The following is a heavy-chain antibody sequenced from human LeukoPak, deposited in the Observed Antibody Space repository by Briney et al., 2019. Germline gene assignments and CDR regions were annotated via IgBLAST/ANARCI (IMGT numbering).Heavy chain of an antibody. CDR3: AKDNLAIPSLVDY. CDR2: IWYDGSNK. J-gene: IGHJ4*02. V-gene: IGHV3-33*06. D-gene: IGHD5-18*01. Sequence: GSPRLSCAASGFFFSSYGMHWVRLAPGKGLEWVALIWYDGSNKYYADSVKGRFTISRDNSKNTLSLQMNSLRAEDTAVYYCAKDNLAIPSLVDYWGQGTLVTVSS. CDR1: GFFFSSYG.